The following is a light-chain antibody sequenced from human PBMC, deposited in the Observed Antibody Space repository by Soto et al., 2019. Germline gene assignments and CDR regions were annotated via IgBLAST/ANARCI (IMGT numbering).Light chain of an antibody. CDR1: QGISSY. CDR3: QQYYSYPWT. CDR2: AAS. J-gene: IGKJ1*01. V-gene: IGKV1-8*01. Sequence: QITQSPSTLPASTGDRVTITCRASQGISSYLAWYQQKPGKAPKLLIYAASTLQSGVPSRFSGSGSGTDFTLTISCLQSEDFATYYCQQYYSYPWTFGQGTKVDIK.